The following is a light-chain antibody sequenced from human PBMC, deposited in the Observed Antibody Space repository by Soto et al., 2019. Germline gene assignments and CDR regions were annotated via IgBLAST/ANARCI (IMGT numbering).Light chain of an antibody. CDR3: MQALQTPWA. Sequence: DIVMTQSPLSLPVTPGEPASISCRSSQRLLHSNGNNYLDWYLQKPGQSAQLLIYVGSNRASGVPDRFSGSGSGTDFTLKISRVEAEDVGVYYCMQALQTPWAFGQGTKVEIK. V-gene: IGKV2-28*01. CDR2: VGS. J-gene: IGKJ1*01. CDR1: QRLLHSNGNNY.